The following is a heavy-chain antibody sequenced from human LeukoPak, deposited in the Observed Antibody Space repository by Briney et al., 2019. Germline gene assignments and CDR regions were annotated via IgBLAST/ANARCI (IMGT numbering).Heavy chain of an antibody. CDR1: GFTFSSYW. CDR3: ARDGGSYCTGNLCYKDGFFDY. Sequence: GGSLRLSCAASGFTFSSYWMSWVRQAPGKGLERFANIKQDGSEKYYVDSVKGRFTISRDNAKNSLYLQLNSLRAEDTAVYYCARDGGSYCTGNLCYKDGFFDYWGQGTLVTVSS. J-gene: IGHJ4*02. V-gene: IGHV3-7*01. D-gene: IGHD2-8*02. CDR2: IKQDGSEK.